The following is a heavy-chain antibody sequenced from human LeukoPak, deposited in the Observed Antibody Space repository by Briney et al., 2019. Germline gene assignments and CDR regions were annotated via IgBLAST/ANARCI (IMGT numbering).Heavy chain of an antibody. CDR3: VRARQQLVERAFDY. Sequence: SETLSLTCTVSGGSISSSSYYWGWIRQPPGKGLEWIGSIYYSGSTYYNPSLKSRVTISVDTSKSQFSLKLSSVTAADTAVYYCVRARQQLVERAFDYWGQGTLVTVSS. J-gene: IGHJ4*02. D-gene: IGHD6-13*01. CDR1: GGSISSSSYY. CDR2: IYYSGST. V-gene: IGHV4-39*07.